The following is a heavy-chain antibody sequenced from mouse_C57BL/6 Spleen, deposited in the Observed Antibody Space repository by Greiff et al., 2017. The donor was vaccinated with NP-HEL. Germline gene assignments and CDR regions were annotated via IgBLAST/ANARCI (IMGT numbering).Heavy chain of an antibody. CDR2: IDPENGDT. J-gene: IGHJ1*03. D-gene: IGHD1-1*01. CDR3: TTSGSPV. CDR1: GFTITDDY. V-gene: IGHV14-4*01. Sequence: VQLQQSGAELVRPGASVKLSCTASGFTITDDYMHWVKQRPEQGLEWIGWIDPENGDTEYASKFQGKATITADTSSNTAYLQLTSLTSEDTAVYYCTTSGSPVWGTGTTVTVSS.